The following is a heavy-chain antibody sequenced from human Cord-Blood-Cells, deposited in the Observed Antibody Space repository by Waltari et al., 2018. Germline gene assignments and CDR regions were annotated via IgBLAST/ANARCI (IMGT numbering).Heavy chain of an antibody. CDR2: IIPIFGTA. V-gene: IGHV1-69*01. CDR3: AGWELLRYYYYGMDV. J-gene: IGHJ6*02. D-gene: IGHD1-26*01. CDR1: GGTFSSYS. Sequence: QVQLVHAGAEVKKPGSSVKVSCKASGGTFSSYSISWVRRAPGQGLEWMGGIIPIFGTANYAQKFQGRVTITADESTSTAYMELSSLRSEDTAVYYCAGWELLRYYYYGMDVWGQGTTVTVSS.